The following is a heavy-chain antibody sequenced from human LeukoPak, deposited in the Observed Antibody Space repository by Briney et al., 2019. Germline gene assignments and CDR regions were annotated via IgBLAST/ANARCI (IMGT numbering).Heavy chain of an antibody. CDR3: ARGYSSSQNDY. J-gene: IGHJ4*02. CDR2: INPNSGGT. D-gene: IGHD6-6*01. V-gene: IGHV1-2*06. Sequence: ASVKVSCKASGYSFTGYYMYWVRQAPGQGLEWMGRINPNSGGTNYAQKFQGRVTMTRDTSISTAYMELSRLRSDDTAVYYCARGYSSSQNDYWGQGTLVTVSS. CDR1: GYSFTGYY.